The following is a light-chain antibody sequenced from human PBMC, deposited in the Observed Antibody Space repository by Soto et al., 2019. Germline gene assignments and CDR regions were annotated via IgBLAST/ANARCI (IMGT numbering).Light chain of an antibody. J-gene: IGKJ4*01. CDR3: QQYGSSPLLT. CDR1: QSVSSSY. V-gene: IGKV3-20*01. CDR2: GAS. Sequence: EIVMTQSPATLSVSPGERATLSCRAIQSVSSSYLAWYQQKPCQAPRLLIYGASSRATGIPDRFSGSGSGTDFTLTISRLEPEDFAVYYCQQYGSSPLLTFGGGTKVDIK.